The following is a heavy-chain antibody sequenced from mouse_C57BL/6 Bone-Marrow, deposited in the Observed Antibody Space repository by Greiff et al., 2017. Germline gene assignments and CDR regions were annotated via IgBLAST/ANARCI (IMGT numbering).Heavy chain of an antibody. CDR2: IDPSDSYT. CDR3: ARTFITTVVAGGYYAMDY. Sequence: QVQLQQPGAELVMPGASVQLSCKASGYTFTSYWMHWVKQRPGQGLEWIGEIDPSDSYTNYNQKFKGKSTLTVDKSSSTAYLQLSSLTSEDSAVYYCARTFITTVVAGGYYAMDYWGQGTSVTVSS. J-gene: IGHJ4*01. V-gene: IGHV1-69*01. CDR1: GYTFTSYW. D-gene: IGHD1-1*01.